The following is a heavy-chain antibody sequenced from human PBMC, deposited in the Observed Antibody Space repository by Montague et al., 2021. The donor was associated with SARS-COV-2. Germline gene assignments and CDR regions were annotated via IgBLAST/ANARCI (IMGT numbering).Heavy chain of an antibody. CDR2: ISHDGSNK. Sequence: SLRLSCAASGFTFSAYTIHWVRQAPGKGLEWVALISHDGSNKYYADSVKGRFTISRDNSKNTLYVQMNSLRVEDTAVYYCARERAITMVRGVIRPTKWFDPWGQGTLVTVSS. V-gene: IGHV3-30*04. J-gene: IGHJ5*02. CDR1: GFTFSAYT. D-gene: IGHD3-10*01. CDR3: ARERAITMVRGVIRPTKWFDP.